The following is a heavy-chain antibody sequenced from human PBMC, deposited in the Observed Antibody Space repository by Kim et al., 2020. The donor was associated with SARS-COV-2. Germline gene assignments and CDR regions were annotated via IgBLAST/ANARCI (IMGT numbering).Heavy chain of an antibody. CDR3: ARSELRYSSSWYSFEAAQDYYFDY. CDR2: ISYDGSNK. CDR1: GFTFSSYG. D-gene: IGHD6-13*01. J-gene: IGHJ4*02. Sequence: GGSLRLSCAASGFTFSSYGMHWVRQAPGKGLEWVAVISYDGSNKYYADSVKGRFTISRDNSKNTLYLQMNSLRAEDTAVYYCARSELRYSSSWYSFEAAQDYYFDYWGQGTLVTVSS. V-gene: IGHV3-33*05.